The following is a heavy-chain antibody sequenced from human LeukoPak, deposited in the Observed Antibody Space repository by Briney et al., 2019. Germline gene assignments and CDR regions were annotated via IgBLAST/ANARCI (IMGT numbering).Heavy chain of an antibody. CDR2: ISRIVVAT. D-gene: IGHD6-13*01. Sequence: GGSVRLSCAACGYTLSSCSMSWVGQARGKGVEGVGTISRIVVATFSANSVKGRFTISIDNSMSTLLLQINSLRFHDTAVYYCAKCSGPYISNCRNWFDPWGQGTLVTVSS. V-gene: IGHV3-23*01. CDR3: AKCSGPYISNCRNWFDP. CDR1: GYTLSSCS. J-gene: IGHJ5*02.